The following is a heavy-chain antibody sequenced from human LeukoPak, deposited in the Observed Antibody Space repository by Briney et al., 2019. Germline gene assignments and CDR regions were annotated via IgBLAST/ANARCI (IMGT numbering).Heavy chain of an antibody. CDR2: IYTGGST. V-gene: IGHV3-53*01. D-gene: IGHD2-2*01. CDR3: AKEGDCSTTSCLTGGLDV. CDR1: GFIVSSNY. Sequence: GGSLRLSCAASGFIVSSNYMSWVRQAPGKGLEWVSVIYTGGSTYYADSGKGRFTISRDNSKNTVYLQMSSLRAEDTAVYYCAKEGDCSTTSCLTGGLDVWGKGTTVTVSS. J-gene: IGHJ6*04.